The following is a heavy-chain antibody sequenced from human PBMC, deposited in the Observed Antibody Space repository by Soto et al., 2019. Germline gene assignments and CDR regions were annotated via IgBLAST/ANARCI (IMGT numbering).Heavy chain of an antibody. V-gene: IGHV3-66*01. D-gene: IGHD3-3*01. CDR2: ISSGGST. J-gene: IGHJ4*02. CDR1: GFTVSNLY. Sequence: EVQLVESGGGLVQPGGSLRLSCAASGFTVSNLYMTWVRQAPGKGLQWVAVISSGGSTYYADSVKGRFTISRDNPKNTLYLEMTRLRAEDTAVYYCARDTLGGAYDFLHGGQGTLVTVSS. CDR3: ARDTLGGAYDFLH.